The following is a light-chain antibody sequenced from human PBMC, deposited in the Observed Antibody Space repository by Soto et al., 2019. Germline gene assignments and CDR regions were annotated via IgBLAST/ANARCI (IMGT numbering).Light chain of an antibody. Sequence: EIVLTQSPGTLSLSPGERATLSCRASQSLSRSLAWYQQKPGQAPRLLIYDASNRATGIPARFSGSGSGTDFTLTISSLEPEDFALYYCQHRANWPLTFGGGTKVEIK. CDR2: DAS. V-gene: IGKV3-11*01. CDR3: QHRANWPLT. J-gene: IGKJ4*01. CDR1: QSLSRS.